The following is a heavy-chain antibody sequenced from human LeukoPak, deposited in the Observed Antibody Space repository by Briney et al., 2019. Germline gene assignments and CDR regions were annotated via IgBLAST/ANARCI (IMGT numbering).Heavy chain of an antibody. CDR1: GFTFGSHA. CDR2: IFGSGGSP. V-gene: IGHV3-23*01. D-gene: IGHD5-18*01. Sequence: PGGSLRLSCEASGFTFGSHAMYWVRQAPGKGLEWVAGIFGSGGSPHYADSVKGRFIISRDNPRNTVYLQINSLRDEDTAVYYCGKTTVGYSSGQKPAWPADYWGQGTLVTVSS. J-gene: IGHJ4*02. CDR3: GKTTVGYSSGQKPAWPADY.